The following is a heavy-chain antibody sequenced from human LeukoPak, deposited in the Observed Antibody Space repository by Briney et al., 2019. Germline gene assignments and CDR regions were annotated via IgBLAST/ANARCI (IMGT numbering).Heavy chain of an antibody. CDR3: ARVPATAPYYFDY. J-gene: IGHJ4*02. D-gene: IGHD2-21*02. Sequence: KPSETLSLTCTVSGGSIGSYYWSCIRQPPGKGLEWIGYIYYSGSTNYNPSLKTRVTISIDTSKNQFSLKLDSVTAADTAVYYCARVPATAPYYFDYWGQGTLVTVSS. CDR1: GGSIGSYY. V-gene: IGHV4-59*01. CDR2: IYYSGST.